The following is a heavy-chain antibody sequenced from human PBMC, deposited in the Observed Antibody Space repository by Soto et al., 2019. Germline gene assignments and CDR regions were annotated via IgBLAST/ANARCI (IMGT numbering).Heavy chain of an antibody. V-gene: IGHV4-30-4*01. CDR3: AMNPHRSNSGYDLVDY. J-gene: IGHJ4*02. CDR2: IYYSGST. D-gene: IGHD5-12*01. CDR1: GGSISSGDYY. Sequence: PSETLSLTCTVSGGSISSGDYYWSWIRQPPGKGLEWIGYIYYSGSTYYNPSLKSRVTISVDTPKNQFSLKLSSVTAADTAVYYCAMNPHRSNSGYDLVDYWGQGTLVTVSS.